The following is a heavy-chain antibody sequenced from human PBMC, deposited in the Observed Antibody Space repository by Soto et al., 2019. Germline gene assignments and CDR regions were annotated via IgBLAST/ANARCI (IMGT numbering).Heavy chain of an antibody. D-gene: IGHD2-2*01. CDR1: GFTFSSYS. Sequence: EVQLVESGGGLVQPGGSLRLSCAASGFTFSSYSMNWVRQAPGKGLEWVSYISSSSRTIYYADSVKGRVTISRDNAKNSLYLQLNSLRAEDKAVYYCASASGPASHFDYWGQGPLVTVSA. CDR2: ISSSSRTI. V-gene: IGHV3-48*01. J-gene: IGHJ4*02. CDR3: ASASGPASHFDY.